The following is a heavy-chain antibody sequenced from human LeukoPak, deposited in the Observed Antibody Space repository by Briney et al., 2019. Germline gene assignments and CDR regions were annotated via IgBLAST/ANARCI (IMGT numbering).Heavy chain of an antibody. Sequence: PSETLSLTXTVSGGSISSDYWSWIRQPPGKGLEWIGYIYYSGSTNYNPSLKSRVTISVDTSKDQFSLKLSPVTAADTAVYYCARTPYDSGGYGTFDYWGQGTLVTVSS. J-gene: IGHJ4*02. D-gene: IGHD3-22*01. CDR1: GGSISSDY. V-gene: IGHV4-59*01. CDR2: IYYSGST. CDR3: ARTPYDSGGYGTFDY.